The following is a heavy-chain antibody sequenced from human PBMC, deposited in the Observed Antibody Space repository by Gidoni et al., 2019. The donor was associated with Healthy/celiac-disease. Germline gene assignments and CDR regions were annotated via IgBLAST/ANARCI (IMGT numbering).Heavy chain of an antibody. D-gene: IGHD3-3*01. CDR3: AKDRAPYYDFWSGYLTPDYYYYYGMDV. V-gene: IGHV3-30*18. J-gene: IGHJ6*02. CDR1: DFPFSCYG. CDR2: ISDDGSNK. Sequence: QVQLVASGGGVVQPGRSLRLTCAAPDFPFSCYGTHWVRQATRQGLEGLAVISDDGSNKYYADSVKGRFTICRDNSKNTLDLQMNSLRAEDTAVYYCAKDRAPYYDFWSGYLTPDYYYYYGMDVWGQGTTVTVSS.